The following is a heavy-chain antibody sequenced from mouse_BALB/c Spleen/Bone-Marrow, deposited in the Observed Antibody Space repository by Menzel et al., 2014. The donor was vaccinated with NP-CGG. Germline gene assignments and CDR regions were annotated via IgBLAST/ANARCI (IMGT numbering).Heavy chain of an antibody. CDR3: ARRTTVVAPLDY. J-gene: IGHJ2*01. Sequence: DVKLQESGPDLVKPSQSLSLTCTVTGYSITSGYSWHWIRQFPGNKLEWMGYIHYSGSTNYNPSLKSRISITRDTSKNQFFLQLNSVTTEDTATYYCARRTTVVAPLDYWGQGTTLTVSS. V-gene: IGHV3-1*02. D-gene: IGHD1-1*01. CDR2: IHYSGST. CDR1: GYSITSGYS.